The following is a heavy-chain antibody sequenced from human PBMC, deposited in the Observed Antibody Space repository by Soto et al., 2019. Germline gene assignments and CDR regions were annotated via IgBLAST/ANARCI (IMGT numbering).Heavy chain of an antibody. CDR2: IYYSGTT. J-gene: IGHJ4*02. Sequence: SENLSLTCTVSGGSISSGEYYWSWIRQPPGEGLEWIGNIYYSGTTYNNPSLKSRVTISVDTSNNQFSLKLSSVTAADTAVYYCARASVLRYLDWLLSPWYLDYRRQGTLGTVSS. CDR3: ARASVLRYLDWLLSPWYLDY. D-gene: IGHD3-9*01. V-gene: IGHV4-30-4*01. CDR1: GGSISSGEYY.